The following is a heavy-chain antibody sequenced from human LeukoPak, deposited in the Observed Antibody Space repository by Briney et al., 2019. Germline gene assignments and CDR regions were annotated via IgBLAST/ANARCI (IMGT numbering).Heavy chain of an antibody. J-gene: IGHJ6*03. V-gene: IGHV4-59*01. Sequence: PSETLSLTCTVSGGSISSYYWSWIRQPPGKGLEWIGYIYYSGSTNYNPSLKSRVTISVDTSKNQFSLKLSSVTAADTAVYYCARAPHYYDSSGYNPYYYYYYMDVWGKGTTVTVSS. D-gene: IGHD3-22*01. CDR3: ARAPHYYDSSGYNPYYYYYYMDV. CDR2: IYYSGST. CDR1: GGSISSYY.